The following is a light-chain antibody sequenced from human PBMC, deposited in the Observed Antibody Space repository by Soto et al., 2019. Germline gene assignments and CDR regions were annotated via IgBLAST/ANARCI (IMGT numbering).Light chain of an antibody. CDR1: SSNIGAGYD. J-gene: IGLJ2*01. Sequence: QSVLTQPPSVSGAPGQRVTISCTGSSSNIGAGYDVHWYQLLPGTAPRLLIYGNSNRPSGVPDRFSGSKSATSASLAITGLQAEDEADYYCQSHDTSLGVVFGGGTKLTVL. CDR3: QSHDTSLGVV. V-gene: IGLV1-40*01. CDR2: GNS.